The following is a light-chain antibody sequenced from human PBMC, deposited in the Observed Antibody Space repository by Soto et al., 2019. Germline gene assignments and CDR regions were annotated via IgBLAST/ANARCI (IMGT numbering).Light chain of an antibody. V-gene: IGKV1-9*01. Sequence: DIQLTQSPSFLSASEGDRVTVTCRASQGISDHLAWYQQKPGKAPKLLINVASTLQSGVPSRFSGSGSGTEFTLAISSLQTEDSATYYCQQFNSLPRTFGQGTKVEIK. J-gene: IGKJ1*01. CDR3: QQFNSLPRT. CDR1: QGISDH. CDR2: VAS.